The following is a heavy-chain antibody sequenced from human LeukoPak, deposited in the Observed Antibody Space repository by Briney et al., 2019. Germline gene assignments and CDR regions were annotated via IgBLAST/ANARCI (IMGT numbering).Heavy chain of an antibody. CDR3: ARDGLITMVRGVIPFFDY. V-gene: IGHV4-4*07. CDR1: GGSISSYY. Sequence: SETLSLTCTVSGGSISSYYWSWIRQPAGKGLEWIGRIYTSGSTNYNPSLKSRVTMSVDTSKNQFSLKLSSVTAADTAVYYCARDGLITMVRGVIPFFDYWRRETL. CDR2: IYTSGST. J-gene: IGHJ4*02. D-gene: IGHD3-10*01.